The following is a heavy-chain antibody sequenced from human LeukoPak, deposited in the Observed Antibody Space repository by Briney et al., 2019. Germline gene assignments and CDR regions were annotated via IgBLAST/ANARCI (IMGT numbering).Heavy chain of an antibody. J-gene: IGHJ4*02. CDR1: GFTFSSYA. Sequence: GGSLRLSCAASGFTFSSYAMSWVRQAPGKGLEWVSAISGSGGSTYCADSVKGRFTISRDNSKNTLYLQMNSLRAEDTAVYYCAKDLRIAAAGTLDYWGQGTLVTVSS. CDR3: AKDLRIAAAGTLDY. D-gene: IGHD6-13*01. V-gene: IGHV3-23*01. CDR2: ISGSGGST.